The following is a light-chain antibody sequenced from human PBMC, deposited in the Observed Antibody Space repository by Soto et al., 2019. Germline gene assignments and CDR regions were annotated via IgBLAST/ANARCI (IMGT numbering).Light chain of an antibody. Sequence: EIILTQSPDTLSLSPGERATLSCRASQTVSSNYLAWCQQRPGQAPRLLIYGASDRATGIPDRFSGSGSGTDFTLTISRLEPEDFAVYYCQQYVTSPFTFGPGTKVDIK. CDR1: QTVSSNY. V-gene: IGKV3-20*01. CDR3: QQYVTSPFT. J-gene: IGKJ3*01. CDR2: GAS.